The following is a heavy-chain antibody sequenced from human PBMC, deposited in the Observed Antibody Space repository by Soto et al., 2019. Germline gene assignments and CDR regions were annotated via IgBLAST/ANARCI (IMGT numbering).Heavy chain of an antibody. CDR2: IYYSGST. V-gene: IGHV4-39*01. D-gene: IGHD3-22*01. CDR1: GASISSSSYY. Sequence: SETLSLTCTVSGASISSSSYYWGWIRQPPGKGLEWIGSIYYSGSTYYNTYLKRRVTKSVDTSKNHFSLKLSSVTAADTAVYYCARRLYYDSSGFEGGGMDVWGQGTTVTVSS. J-gene: IGHJ6*02. CDR3: ARRLYYDSSGFEGGGMDV.